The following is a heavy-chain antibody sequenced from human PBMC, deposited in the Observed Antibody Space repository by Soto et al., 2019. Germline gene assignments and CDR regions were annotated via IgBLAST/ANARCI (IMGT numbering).Heavy chain of an antibody. CDR2: IYYSGNT. D-gene: IGHD1-1*01. CDR3: ARHGALTTPTYYFDY. Sequence: QLQLQESGPGLVKPSETLSLTCTVSGGSISSSSYYWGWIRQPPGKGLEFIGNIYYSGNTYYNPSLKSRVTTSVDTSKNQFSLKLSSVTATDTAVYYCARHGALTTPTYYFDYWGQGTLVTVSS. V-gene: IGHV4-39*01. J-gene: IGHJ4*02. CDR1: GGSISSSSYY.